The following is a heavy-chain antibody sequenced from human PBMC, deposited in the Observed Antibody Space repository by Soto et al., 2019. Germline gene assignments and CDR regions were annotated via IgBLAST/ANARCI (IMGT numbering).Heavy chain of an antibody. D-gene: IGHD6-13*01. Sequence: ASVKVSCKASGYTFTSYGIHWVRQAPGQRLEWMGWTNAANGDTKYSPKFQGRVTITRDTSASTAYMELSSLRSEDTAVYYCVRRHVSATGIDWFDPWGQ. J-gene: IGHJ5*02. V-gene: IGHV1-3*01. CDR1: GYTFTSYG. CDR3: VRRHVSATGIDWFDP. CDR2: TNAANGDT.